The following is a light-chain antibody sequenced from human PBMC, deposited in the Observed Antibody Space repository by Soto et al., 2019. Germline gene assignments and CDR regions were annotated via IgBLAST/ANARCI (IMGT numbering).Light chain of an antibody. CDR3: QQYGRSPLT. V-gene: IGKV3-20*01. CDR2: DAS. Sequence: EIVLTQSPGTLSLSPGERATLSCRASQSVRSNYLAWYQQKPGQAPRFLIYDASTRATDISDRFSGSGSGTDFTLTISRLEPEDFAVYYCQQYGRSPLTFGGGTKVEIK. J-gene: IGKJ4*01. CDR1: QSVRSNY.